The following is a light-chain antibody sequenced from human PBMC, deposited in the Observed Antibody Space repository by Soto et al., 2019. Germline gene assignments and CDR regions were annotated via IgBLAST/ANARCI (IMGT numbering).Light chain of an antibody. CDR3: QHYGSSLPIT. CDR1: QTISSAY. Sequence: EIVLTQSPGTLSLSPGKRATLSCRASQTISSAYLAWYQQRPGQAPRLLIYGASTRATGIPDRFSGRGSGTDFALTISRLEPEDFAVYYCQHYGSSLPITFGPGNKVDIK. V-gene: IGKV3-20*01. CDR2: GAS. J-gene: IGKJ3*01.